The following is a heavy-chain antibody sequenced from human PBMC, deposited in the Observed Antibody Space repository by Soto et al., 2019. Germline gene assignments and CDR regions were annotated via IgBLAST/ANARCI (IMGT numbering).Heavy chain of an antibody. Sequence: EVQLVESGVGLVQSGGSLRLSCAASGFTFSSYNMNWVRQAPGKGLEWVSYISSGSGIISYADSVKGRFTISRDNDKNSLYLHMNSLRDEDTAVYYCARIRVDYWGQGSLVTVSS. CDR2: ISSGSGII. CDR1: GFTFSSYN. J-gene: IGHJ4*02. V-gene: IGHV3-48*02. CDR3: ARIRVDY.